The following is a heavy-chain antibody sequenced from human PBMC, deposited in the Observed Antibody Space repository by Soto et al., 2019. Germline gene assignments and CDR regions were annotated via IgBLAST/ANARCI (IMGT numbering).Heavy chain of an antibody. V-gene: IGHV1-18*01. D-gene: IGHD2-2*01. J-gene: IGHJ3*02. Sequence: QGQLVQSGAEVKKPGASVKVSCKASGYTFTNSGMSWVRQAPGQGLEWMGGISGDNGNTNYAQKFQGRVTMTTDTSTSTGFLDLRRLRSDGTAVYYCARCTHGSTTCYGRLDIWGQWTMVTVSS. CDR2: ISGDNGNT. CDR1: GYTFTNSG. CDR3: ARCTHGSTTCYGRLDI.